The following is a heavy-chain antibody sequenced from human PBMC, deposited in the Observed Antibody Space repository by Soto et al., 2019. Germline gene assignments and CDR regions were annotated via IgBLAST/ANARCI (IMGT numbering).Heavy chain of an antibody. CDR1: GYSFTSYW. D-gene: IGHD5-12*01. V-gene: IGHV5-10-1*01. J-gene: IGHJ6*02. CDR2: IDPSDSYT. Sequence: LGESLKISCKGSGYSFTSYWISWVRQMPGKGLEWMGRIDPSDSYTNYSPSFQGHVTISADKSISTAYLQWSSLKASDTAMYYCARQGGYDSHYYYYYGMDVWGQGTTVTVSS. CDR3: ARQGGYDSHYYYYYGMDV.